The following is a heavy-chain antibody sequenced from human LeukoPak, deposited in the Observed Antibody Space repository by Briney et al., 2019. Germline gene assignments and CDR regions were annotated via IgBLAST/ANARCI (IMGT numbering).Heavy chain of an antibody. CDR1: GFTFNSYA. CDR2: VSGSGAGT. CDR3: AKEPREYCSSTSCPNWFDL. Sequence: GGSLRLSCAASGFTFNSYAMTWVRQAPGKGLEWVSAVSGSGAGTFYAESVRGRVTISRDNSENTLFLQMNSLRAEDMAVYYCAKEPREYCSSTSCPNWFDLWGQGTLVTVSS. J-gene: IGHJ5*02. D-gene: IGHD2-2*01. V-gene: IGHV3-23*01.